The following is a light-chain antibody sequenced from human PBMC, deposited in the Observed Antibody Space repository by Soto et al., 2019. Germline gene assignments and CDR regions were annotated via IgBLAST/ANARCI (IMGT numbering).Light chain of an antibody. CDR3: AAWDDSLNGPV. J-gene: IGLJ2*01. V-gene: IGLV1-44*01. CDR2: SNN. Sequence: QSVLTQPPSASGTPGQRVTISCSGSSSNIGSNTVNWYRQLPGTAPKLLIYSNNQRPSGVPDRVSDSKSGTSASLAISGLQAEDEADYYGAAWDDSLNGPVCGGGTKLTVL. CDR1: SSNIGSNT.